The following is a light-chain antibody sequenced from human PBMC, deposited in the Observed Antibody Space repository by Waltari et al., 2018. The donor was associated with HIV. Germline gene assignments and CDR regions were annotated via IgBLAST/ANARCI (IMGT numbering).Light chain of an antibody. CDR2: ASN. CDR3: QSYDSRQSVRYV. V-gene: IGLV1-40*01. Sequence: QSVLTQPPSVSGAPGQRVTISCSGNSSNIGARYHVHWYQQLPGTAPKLLIYASNNRPSGVPDRCSGPKSGTSASLAITGLQAEDEADYYCQSYDSRQSVRYVFGTGTKVIVL. CDR1: SSNIGARYH. J-gene: IGLJ1*01.